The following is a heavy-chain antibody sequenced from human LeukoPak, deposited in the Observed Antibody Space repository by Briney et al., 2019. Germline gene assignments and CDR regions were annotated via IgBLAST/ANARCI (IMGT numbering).Heavy chain of an antibody. J-gene: IGHJ4*02. D-gene: IGHD2-15*01. V-gene: IGHV4-31*03. CDR3: ARDAALAGSPLDY. CDR2: IYYSGST. Sequence: SETLSLTCTVSGGSISSGGYYWSWIRQHPGKGLEWIGYIYYSGSTYYNPSLKSRVTISVDTSKNQFSLKASSVTAADTAVYYCARDAALAGSPLDYWGQGTLVTVSS. CDR1: GGSISSGGYY.